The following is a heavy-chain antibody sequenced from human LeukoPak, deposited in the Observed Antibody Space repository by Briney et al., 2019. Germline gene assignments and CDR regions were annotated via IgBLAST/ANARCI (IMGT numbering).Heavy chain of an antibody. V-gene: IGHV3-53*01. CDR1: GFAVSSND. CDR3: AKPLSAASGTDFHY. CDR2: IYSGGST. J-gene: IGHJ4*02. D-gene: IGHD6-13*01. Sequence: GGSLRLSCAASGFAVSSNDMSWVRQAPAKGLEWISVIYSGGSTYSADSVKGRFTVSRDNSKNTLYLQMNSLRAEDTAVYYCAKPLSAASGTDFHYWGQGTLVTVSS.